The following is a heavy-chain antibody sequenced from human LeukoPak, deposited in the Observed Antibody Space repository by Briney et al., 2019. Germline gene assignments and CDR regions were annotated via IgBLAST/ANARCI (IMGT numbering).Heavy chain of an antibody. V-gene: IGHV4-59*01. CDR2: IYYSGST. Sequence: PSETLSLTCTVSGGSISSYYWSWIRQPPGKGLEWIGYIYYSGSTNYNPSLKSRVTISVDPSKNQFSLKLSSVPAADTAVYYCARRLYCSGGSCPIPYYYYYMDVWGKGTTVTVSS. CDR1: GGSISSYY. CDR3: ARRLYCSGGSCPIPYYYYYMDV. J-gene: IGHJ6*03. D-gene: IGHD2-15*01.